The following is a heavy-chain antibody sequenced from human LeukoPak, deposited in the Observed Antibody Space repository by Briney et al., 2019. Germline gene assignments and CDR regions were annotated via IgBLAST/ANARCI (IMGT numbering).Heavy chain of an antibody. D-gene: IGHD1-26*01. Sequence: ASVKVSCKASGYTFTGYYMHWVRQAPGQGLEWMGWINPNSGGTNYAQKFQGRVTMTRDTSISTAYMELSRLRSDDTAVYYCARHVVGATSAFDIWGQGTMVTVSS. CDR3: ARHVVGATSAFDI. CDR1: GYTFTGYY. J-gene: IGHJ3*02. V-gene: IGHV1-2*02. CDR2: INPNSGGT.